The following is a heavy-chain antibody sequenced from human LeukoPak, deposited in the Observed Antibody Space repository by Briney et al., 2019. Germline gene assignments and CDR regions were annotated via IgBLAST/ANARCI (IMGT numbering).Heavy chain of an antibody. Sequence: SETLSLTCTVSGGSISSYYWSWIRQPPGKGLEWIGFIGYSGSTNYNPSLKSRVTISLDTSKNQFSLRLSSVTAADTAVYYCARESTRVRGVMKNWGQGTLVTVSS. CDR1: GGSISSYY. CDR3: ARESTRVRGVMKN. V-gene: IGHV4-59*01. CDR2: IGYSGST. D-gene: IGHD3-10*01. J-gene: IGHJ4*02.